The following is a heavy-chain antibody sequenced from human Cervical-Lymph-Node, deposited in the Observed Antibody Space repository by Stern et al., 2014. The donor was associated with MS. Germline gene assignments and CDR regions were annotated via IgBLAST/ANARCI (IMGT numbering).Heavy chain of an antibody. CDR3: ATPFSHSFRYGMHV. J-gene: IGHJ6*02. CDR1: GYTFNTYA. Sequence: QVQLVQSGAEVKKLGASGNVSCKASGYTFNTYAIHWVRQAPGQGLEWMGYINAGNGNTKYSQKFQGRVTITRDTSASTGYIELSSLRSEDSAVYYCATPFSHSFRYGMHVWGQGTTVTV. CDR2: INAGNGNT. D-gene: IGHD2/OR15-2a*01. V-gene: IGHV1-3*01.